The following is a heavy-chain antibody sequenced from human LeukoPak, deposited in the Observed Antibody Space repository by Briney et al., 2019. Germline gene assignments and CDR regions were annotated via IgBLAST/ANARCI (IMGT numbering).Heavy chain of an antibody. D-gene: IGHD4-17*01. Sequence: ASVKVSCKASGYTFTSYYMHWVRQAPGQGLEWMGIINPSGGSTSYAQKFQGRVTMTRDTSTSTVYMELSSLRSEDTAVYCCARDRDNDYGDYNWFDPWGQGTLVTVSS. CDR3: ARDRDNDYGDYNWFDP. V-gene: IGHV1-46*01. J-gene: IGHJ5*02. CDR2: INPSGGST. CDR1: GYTFTSYY.